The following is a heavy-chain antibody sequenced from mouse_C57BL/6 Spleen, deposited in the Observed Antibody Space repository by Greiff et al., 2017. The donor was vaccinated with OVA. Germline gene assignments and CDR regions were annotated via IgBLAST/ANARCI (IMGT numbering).Heavy chain of an antibody. CDR1: GYTFTSYW. V-gene: IGHV1-72*01. J-gene: IGHJ3*01. Sequence: QVQLQQSGAELVKPGASVKLSCNASGYTFTSYWMHWVKQRPGRGLEWIGRIDPNSGGTKYNEKFKSKATLTVDKPSSTAYMQLSSLTSEDSAVYYCARWDSPFAYWGQGTLVTVSA. CDR3: ARWDSPFAY. D-gene: IGHD2-12*01. CDR2: IDPNSGGT.